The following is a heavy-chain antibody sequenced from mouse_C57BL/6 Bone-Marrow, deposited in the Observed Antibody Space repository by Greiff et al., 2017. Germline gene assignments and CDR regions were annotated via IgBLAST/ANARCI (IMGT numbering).Heavy chain of an antibody. J-gene: IGHJ3*01. CDR2: IDPSDSYT. V-gene: IGHV1-69*01. Sequence: VQLQQPGAELVMPGASVKLSCKASGYTFTSYWMHWVKQRPGQGLEWIGEIDPSDSYTNYNQKFKGKSTLTVDKSSSTAYMQLSSLTSADSAVYYCEREHYDDDVAWFAYWGQGTLVTVSA. CDR3: EREHYDDDVAWFAY. D-gene: IGHD2-4*01. CDR1: GYTFTSYW.